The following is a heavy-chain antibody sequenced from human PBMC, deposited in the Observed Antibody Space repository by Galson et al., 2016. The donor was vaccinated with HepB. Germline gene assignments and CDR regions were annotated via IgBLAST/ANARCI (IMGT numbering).Heavy chain of an antibody. CDR1: GFTFDDYT. CDR2: ISWDGRSP. V-gene: IGHV3-43*01. D-gene: IGHD3-10*01. J-gene: IGHJ6*02. CDR3: GKDWGFLWESSGKGMDV. Sequence: SLRLSCAASGFTFDDYTMHWVRQAPGKGLEWVALISWDGRSPDYADSVRGRFTISRDNRQNLLYLQMNDLTSEDTALYYCGKDWGFLWESSGKGMDVWGQGTTVIVS.